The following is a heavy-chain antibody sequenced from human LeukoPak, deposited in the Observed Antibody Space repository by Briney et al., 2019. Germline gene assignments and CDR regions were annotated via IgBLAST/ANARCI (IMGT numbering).Heavy chain of an antibody. CDR1: RGSISSGAYY. CDR2: IYHSGST. Sequence: SETLSLTCTVSRGSISSGAYYWSWIRQHPGKGLEWLGYIYHSGSTYYNPSLESRISISLDTSKNQFSLKLSSVTAADTAVYYCARSSSSPRLDYWGQGTLVPVSS. D-gene: IGHD6-6*01. V-gene: IGHV4-31*03. J-gene: IGHJ4*02. CDR3: ARSSSSPRLDY.